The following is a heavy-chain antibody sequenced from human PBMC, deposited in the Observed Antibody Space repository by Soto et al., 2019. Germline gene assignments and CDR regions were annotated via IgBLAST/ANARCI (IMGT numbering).Heavy chain of an antibody. CDR3: VRDSTNVWHHES. CDR1: GLAVSGNY. D-gene: IGHD2-8*01. J-gene: IGHJ4*02. CDR2: IYSRGST. Sequence: EVQLVESGGGLVQPGGSLRLSCEVSGLAVSGNYMSWVRQAPGKGLEWVSVIYSRGSTSYADSVRGRFSISRDNSKNSLHLQMNSLRAEDTAVYFCVRDSTNVWHHESWGQGTLVTVSS. V-gene: IGHV3-66*01.